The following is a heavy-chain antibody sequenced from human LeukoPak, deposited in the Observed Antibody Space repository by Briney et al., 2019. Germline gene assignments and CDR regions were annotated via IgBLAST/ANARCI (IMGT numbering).Heavy chain of an antibody. D-gene: IGHD3-22*01. CDR2: IIPIFGAA. J-gene: IGHJ5*02. CDR1: GGTFSSYA. Sequence: SVKVSCKASGGTFSSYAISWVRQAPGQGLEWMGGIIPIFGAANYAQKFQGRVTITADESTSTAYMELSSLRSEDTAVYYCARVNGVTYYYDSSGYYENWFDPWGQGTLVTVSS. CDR3: ARVNGVTYYYDSSGYYENWFDP. V-gene: IGHV1-69*13.